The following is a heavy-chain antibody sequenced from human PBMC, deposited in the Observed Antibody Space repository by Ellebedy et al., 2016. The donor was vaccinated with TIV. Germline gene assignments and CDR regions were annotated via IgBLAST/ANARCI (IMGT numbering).Heavy chain of an antibody. V-gene: IGHV3-30*18. Sequence: GESLKISCAASGFAFSSYGMHWVRQAPGKGLEWVAVISYHGSHKYYADSVKGRFTISRDNSKNTLYLQMSSLRAEDTAVYYCVKGPPSAAAGNFQHWGQGTLVTVSS. J-gene: IGHJ1*01. CDR3: VKGPPSAAAGNFQH. CDR1: GFAFSSYG. D-gene: IGHD6-13*01. CDR2: ISYHGSHK.